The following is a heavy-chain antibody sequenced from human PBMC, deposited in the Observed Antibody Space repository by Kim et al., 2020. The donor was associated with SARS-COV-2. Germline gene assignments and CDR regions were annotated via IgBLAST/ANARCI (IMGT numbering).Heavy chain of an antibody. CDR3: ARDPMVRGVNKGSFGFDY. Sequence: ASVKVSCKASGYTFTSYGISWVRQAPGQGLEWMGWISAYNGNTNYAQKLQGRVTMTTDTSTSTAYMELRSLRSDDTAVYYCARDPMVRGVNKGSFGFDYWGQGTLVTVSS. CDR1: GYTFTSYG. V-gene: IGHV1-18*01. J-gene: IGHJ4*02. D-gene: IGHD3-10*01. CDR2: ISAYNGNT.